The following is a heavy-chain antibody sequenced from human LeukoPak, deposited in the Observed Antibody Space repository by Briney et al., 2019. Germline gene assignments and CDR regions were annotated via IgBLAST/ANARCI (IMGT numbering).Heavy chain of an antibody. CDR2: INHSGST. CDR1: GGSFSGYY. CDR3: ARDRRYCSGGSCYRGDAFDI. D-gene: IGHD2-15*01. Sequence: SETLSLTCAVYGGSFSGYYWSWIRQPPGKGLEWIGEINHSGSTNYNPSLKSRVTMSVDTSKNQFSLKLSSVTAADTAVYYCARDRRYCSGGSCYRGDAFDIWGQGTMVTVSS. V-gene: IGHV4-34*01. J-gene: IGHJ3*02.